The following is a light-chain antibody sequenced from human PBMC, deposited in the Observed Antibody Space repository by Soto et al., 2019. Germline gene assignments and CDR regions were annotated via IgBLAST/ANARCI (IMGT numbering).Light chain of an antibody. Sequence: DIQMTQSQSSLSASVGDSVTITCRATEDISTFLAWFQQKPGKPPKSLIYAASRLQSGVPSIFSGRGSAIDFTLAISSLQPEDIVTYYGQHYNGYPQTFGQGTRLEIK. CDR1: EDISTF. V-gene: IGKV1-16*01. J-gene: IGKJ5*01. CDR3: QHYNGYPQT. CDR2: AAS.